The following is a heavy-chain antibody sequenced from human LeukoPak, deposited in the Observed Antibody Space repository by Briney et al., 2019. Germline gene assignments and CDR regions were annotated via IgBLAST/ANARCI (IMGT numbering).Heavy chain of an antibody. Sequence: GGSLRLSCAASGFTFSSYAMSWVRQAPGKGLEWVSGISGSAAGTYYADSVKGRFTISRDNSKNAVYLQMSSLRAEDTAVYYCARGPYYDSSGYEYYFDYWGQGTLVTVSS. D-gene: IGHD3-22*01. CDR2: ISGSAAGT. J-gene: IGHJ4*02. CDR1: GFTFSSYA. V-gene: IGHV3-23*01. CDR3: ARGPYYDSSGYEYYFDY.